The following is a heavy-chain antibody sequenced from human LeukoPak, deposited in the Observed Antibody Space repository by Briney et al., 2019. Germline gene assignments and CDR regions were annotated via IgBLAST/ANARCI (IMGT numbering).Heavy chain of an antibody. D-gene: IGHD3-22*01. V-gene: IGHV4-39*06. J-gene: IGHJ4*02. CDR2: FYSSERP. CDR1: GGSISSSSYY. Sequence: PSETLSLTCTVSGGSISSSSYYWGWTRQPPGKGLEWLGCFYSSERPYSNPSLKSRVTLSEDTPKNQSLLKLSSVTAADTAVYYCAREYYYDSSGLDFVYWGEGTLVTVSS. CDR3: AREYYYDSSGLDFVY.